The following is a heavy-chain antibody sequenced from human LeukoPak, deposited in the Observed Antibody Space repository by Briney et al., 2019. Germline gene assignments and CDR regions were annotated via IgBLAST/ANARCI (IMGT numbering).Heavy chain of an antibody. Sequence: PSETLSLTCSVSGGSISSGSYYWGWIRQHPGEGLEWIGYIYYSGSTYYNPSLKSRVTISVDTSKNQFSLKLSSVTAADTAVYYCASLRRDGYNIDYWGQGTPVTVSS. CDR1: GGSISSGSYY. D-gene: IGHD5-24*01. CDR2: IYYSGST. V-gene: IGHV4-31*03. J-gene: IGHJ4*02. CDR3: ASLRRDGYNIDY.